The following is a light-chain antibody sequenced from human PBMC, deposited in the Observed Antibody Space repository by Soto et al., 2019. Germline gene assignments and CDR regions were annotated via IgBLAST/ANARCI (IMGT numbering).Light chain of an antibody. CDR1: ESVTSS. CDR2: DAS. Sequence: EIVMTQSPATLSVSPGDRATLSCRASESVTSSLAWYQQKPGQAPRLLIYDASNRATGIPARFSGSGSGTDFSLTISSLEPEDFAVYYCQQRSSWPLTFGGGTKVDI. V-gene: IGKV3-11*01. CDR3: QQRSSWPLT. J-gene: IGKJ4*01.